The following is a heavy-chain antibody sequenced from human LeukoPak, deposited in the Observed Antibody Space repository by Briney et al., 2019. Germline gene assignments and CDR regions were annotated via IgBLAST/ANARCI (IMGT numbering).Heavy chain of an antibody. Sequence: GGSLRLSCTASGFTFSNAWMSWVRQAPGKGLEWVAVVSYDGSDKHYADSVKGRFTISRDNSKNTLYLQVNSLRGDDTAVYYCANRFCTSSGCGVAYWGQGTLVTVSS. D-gene: IGHD2-2*01. V-gene: IGHV3-30*18. J-gene: IGHJ4*02. CDR2: VSYDGSDK. CDR3: ANRFCTSSGCGVAY. CDR1: GFTFSNAW.